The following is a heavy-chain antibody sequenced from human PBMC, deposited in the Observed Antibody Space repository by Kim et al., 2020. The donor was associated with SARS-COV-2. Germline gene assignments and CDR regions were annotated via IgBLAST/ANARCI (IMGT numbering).Heavy chain of an antibody. D-gene: IGHD2-2*01. Sequence: LKSRVTISVDTSKNQFSLKLSSVTAADTAVYYCARSYCSITSCYAHGMDVWGQGTTVTVSS. V-gene: IGHV4-34*01. CDR3: ARSYCSITSCYAHGMDV. J-gene: IGHJ6*02.